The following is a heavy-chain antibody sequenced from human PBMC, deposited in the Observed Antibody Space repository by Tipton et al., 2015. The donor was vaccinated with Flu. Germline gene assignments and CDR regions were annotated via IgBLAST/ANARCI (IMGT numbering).Heavy chain of an antibody. CDR3: ARADGRNYPFAY. V-gene: IGHV3-11*01. D-gene: IGHD1-7*01. CDR2: ISSSGTAS. Sequence: QLVQSGGGLVKPGGSLRLARTGSGFTFIDYYMSWIRQAPGKGLEWISYISSSGTASYSADSVRGRFAISRDNARNSLYLQMNNLRVEDTAVYYCARADGRNYPFAYWGQGILVTVSS. J-gene: IGHJ4*02. CDR1: GFTFIDYY.